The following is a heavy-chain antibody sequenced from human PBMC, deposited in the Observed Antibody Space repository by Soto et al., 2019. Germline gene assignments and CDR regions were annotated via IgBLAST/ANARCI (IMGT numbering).Heavy chain of an antibody. CDR3: ANRPAKFRSPMDV. CDR2: ISGSGGST. Sequence: GGSLRLSCAASGFTFSSYAMSWVRQAPGKGLEWVSAISGSGGSTYYADSVKGRFTISRDNSKNTLYLQMNSLRAEDTAVYYCANRPAKFRSPMDVWGQGTTVTVSS. J-gene: IGHJ6*02. D-gene: IGHD2-15*01. V-gene: IGHV3-23*01. CDR1: GFTFSSYA.